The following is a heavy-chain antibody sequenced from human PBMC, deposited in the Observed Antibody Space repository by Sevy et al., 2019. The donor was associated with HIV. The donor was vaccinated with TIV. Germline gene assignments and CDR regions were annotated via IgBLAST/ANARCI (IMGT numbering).Heavy chain of an antibody. CDR1: GGSFSGYY. CDR3: AGVKRGHNWNYGWFDP. J-gene: IGHJ5*02. CDR2: INHSGST. Sequence: SETLSLTCAVYGGSFSGYYWSWIRQPPGKGLEWIGEINHSGSTNYNPSLKSRVTISVDTSKNQFSLKLSSVTAADTAVYYCAGVKRGHNWNYGWFDPWGQGTLVTVSS. V-gene: IGHV4-34*01. D-gene: IGHD1-7*01.